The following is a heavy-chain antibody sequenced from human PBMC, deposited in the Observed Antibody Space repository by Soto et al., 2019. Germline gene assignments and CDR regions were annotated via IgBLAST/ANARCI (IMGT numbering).Heavy chain of an antibody. D-gene: IGHD6-19*01. CDR2: INSDGSTT. Sequence: GGSLRLSCAASGFTFRDHWMHWVRQAPGKGLVWVSRINSDGSTTTYADSVKGRFTISRDNAKSTLYLQLNSLRAEDTALYYCARGYSSGPDYWGQGTLVTVSS. CDR1: GFTFRDHW. V-gene: IGHV3-74*01. CDR3: ARGYSSGPDY. J-gene: IGHJ4*02.